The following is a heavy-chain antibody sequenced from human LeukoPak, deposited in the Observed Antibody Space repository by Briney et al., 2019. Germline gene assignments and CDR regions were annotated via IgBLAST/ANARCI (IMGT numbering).Heavy chain of an antibody. J-gene: IGHJ4*02. CDR3: ARVRSVTKEYYYDSSGYYYGQTFDY. Sequence: GASVKVSCKASGYTFTSYAMNWVRQAPGQGLEWMGWINTNTGNPTYAQGFTGRFVFSLDTSVSTAYLQIRSLKAEGTAVYYCARVRSVTKEYYYDSSGYYYGQTFDYWGQGTLVTVSS. CDR1: GYTFTSYA. V-gene: IGHV7-4-1*02. CDR2: INTNTGNP. D-gene: IGHD3-22*01.